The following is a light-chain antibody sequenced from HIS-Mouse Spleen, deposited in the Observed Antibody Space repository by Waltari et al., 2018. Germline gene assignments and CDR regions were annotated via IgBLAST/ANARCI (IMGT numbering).Light chain of an antibody. CDR2: EDS. CDR1: ALPTTY. CDR3: YSTDSSGNHVV. V-gene: IGLV3-10*01. J-gene: IGLJ2*01. Sequence: SYELTQPPSVSVSPGQTARIPCPGHALPTTYAYWYQQKSGQAPVLVIYEDSKRPSGIPERFSGSSSGTMATLTISGAQVEDEADYYCYSTDSSGNHVVFGGGTKLTVL.